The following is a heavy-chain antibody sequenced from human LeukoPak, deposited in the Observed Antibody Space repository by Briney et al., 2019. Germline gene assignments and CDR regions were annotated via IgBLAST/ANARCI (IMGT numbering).Heavy chain of an antibody. D-gene: IGHD1-1*01. V-gene: IGHV3-48*03. CDR3: ATATIYY. CDR1: GSTFSNYE. CDR2: ISTSGSTI. Sequence: GGSLRLSCAASGSTFSNYEVNWVRQAPGKGLEWVSYISTSGSTIYYADSVKGRFTISRDNAKNSVYLQMNSLRAEDTAVYYSATATIYYWGQGALVTVSS. J-gene: IGHJ4*02.